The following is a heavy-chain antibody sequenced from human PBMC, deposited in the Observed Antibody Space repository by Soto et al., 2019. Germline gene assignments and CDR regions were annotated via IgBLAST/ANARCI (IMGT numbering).Heavy chain of an antibody. J-gene: IGHJ5*02. V-gene: IGHV5-51*01. CDR1: GYSFTSYW. CDR3: ARGLRLEYNWFDP. CDR2: IYPGDSDT. Sequence: GESLKISCKGSGYSFTSYWIDWVRQMPGKGLEWMGIIYPGDSDTRYSPSFQGQVTISADKSISTAYLQWSSLKASDTAMYYCARGLRLEYNWFDPWGQGTLVTVSS. D-gene: IGHD5-12*01.